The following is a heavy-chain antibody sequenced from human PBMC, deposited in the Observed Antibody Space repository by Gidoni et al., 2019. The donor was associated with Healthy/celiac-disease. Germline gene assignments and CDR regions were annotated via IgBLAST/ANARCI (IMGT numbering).Heavy chain of an antibody. CDR2: IYYSGST. V-gene: IGHV4-59*01. Sequence: QVQLQESGPGLVKPSETLSLTCTVSGGSISSYYWSWIRQPPGKGLEWIGYIYYSGSTNYNPSLKSRVTISVDTSKNQFSLKLSSVTAADTAVYYCARDPDDFWGMFDPWGQGTLVTVSS. CDR1: GGSISSYY. D-gene: IGHD3-3*01. CDR3: ARDPDDFWGMFDP. J-gene: IGHJ5*02.